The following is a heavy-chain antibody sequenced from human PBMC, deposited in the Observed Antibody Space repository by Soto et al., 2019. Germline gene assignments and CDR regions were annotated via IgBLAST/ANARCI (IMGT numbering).Heavy chain of an antibody. CDR1: EFTFGDYA. D-gene: IGHD5-12*01. V-gene: IGHV3-49*04. CDR2: IRNDIYDETT. J-gene: IGHJ4*02. CDR3: TRGRDGYNPYYFLY. Sequence: GGSLRLSCTASEFTFGDYAINWVRQVPGKGLEWLGFIRNDIYDETTEYAASVKGRIIISRDDSKSMAYLQMDSLKTEDTGVYYCTRGRDGYNPYYFLYWGQGALVTVSS.